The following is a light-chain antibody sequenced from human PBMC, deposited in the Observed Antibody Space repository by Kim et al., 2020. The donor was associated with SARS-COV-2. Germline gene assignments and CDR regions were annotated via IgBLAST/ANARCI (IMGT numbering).Light chain of an antibody. CDR2: GAS. Sequence: DIQMTQSPSSLSASVGDRVTITCQASQDISNYLTWYQQKPGKAPKLLIYGASILEAGVPSRFSGSGSGTDFTFTISSLQPDDVATYYCQQYNSPFTFGPGTKVEIK. CDR1: QDISNY. CDR3: QQYNSPFT. V-gene: IGKV1-33*01. J-gene: IGKJ3*01.